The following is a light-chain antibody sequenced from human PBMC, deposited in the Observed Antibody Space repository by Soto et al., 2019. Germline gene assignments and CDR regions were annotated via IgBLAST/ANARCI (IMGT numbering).Light chain of an antibody. V-gene: IGKV3-15*01. CDR3: QQYNNWPPDRT. Sequence: EIVMTQSPATLSVSPGERATLSCRASQSVGSNLAWYQQKPGQAPRLLIYGASTRATGIPARFSGSGSGTEFTLTLSSLQSEDFAIYFCQQYNNWPPDRTFGQGTQVEIK. CDR2: GAS. CDR1: QSVGSN. J-gene: IGKJ1*01.